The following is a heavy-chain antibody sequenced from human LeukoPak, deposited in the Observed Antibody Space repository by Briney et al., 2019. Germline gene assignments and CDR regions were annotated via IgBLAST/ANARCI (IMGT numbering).Heavy chain of an antibody. CDR2: VTYDGSRE. CDR3: ATDGYDFDH. V-gene: IGHV3-30*03. J-gene: IGHJ4*02. D-gene: IGHD5-24*01. CDR1: GFSFDNYA. Sequence: GRSLRLSCAGSGFSFDNYAIHWVRQAPGKGLDCVAGVTYDGSREFYADSVKGRFTISRDNSRNTLYLQMNSLTDEDTALYYCATDGYDFDHWGQGTLVIVSS.